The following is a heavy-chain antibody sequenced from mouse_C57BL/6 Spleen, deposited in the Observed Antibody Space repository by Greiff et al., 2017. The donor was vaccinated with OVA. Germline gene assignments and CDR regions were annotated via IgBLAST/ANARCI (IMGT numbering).Heavy chain of an antibody. J-gene: IGHJ1*03. D-gene: IGHD1-1*01. CDR3: ARRGTVVAYGYFDV. CDR2: INPNNGGT. CDR1: GYTFTDYN. V-gene: IGHV1-18*01. Sequence: EVQLVESGPELVKPGASVKIPCKASGYTFTDYNMDWVKQSHGKSLEWIGDINPNNGGTIYNQKFKGKATLTVDKSSSTAYMELRSLTSEDTAVYYCARRGTVVAYGYFDVWGTGTTVTVSS.